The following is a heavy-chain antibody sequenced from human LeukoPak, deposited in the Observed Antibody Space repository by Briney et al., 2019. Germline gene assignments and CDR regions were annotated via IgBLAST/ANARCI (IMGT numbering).Heavy chain of an antibody. CDR2: ISVYNGNT. J-gene: IGHJ4*02. V-gene: IGHV1-18*01. CDR3: AREGIVGASGDF. Sequence: ASVKVSCKASGYSFTSYGISWVRQAPGQGLEWMGWISVYNGNTSYAQNLQGRVTMTTDTTTSTAYMGLRSLRSDDTAVYYCAREGIVGASGDFWGQGTLVTVSS. D-gene: IGHD1-26*01. CDR1: GYSFTSYG.